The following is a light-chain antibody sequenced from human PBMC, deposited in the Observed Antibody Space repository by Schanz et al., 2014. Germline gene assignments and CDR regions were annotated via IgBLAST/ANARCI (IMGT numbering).Light chain of an antibody. J-gene: IGKJ1*01. CDR3: QHYTSDSRK. CDR2: DAS. CDR1: QSISSW. V-gene: IGKV1-5*01. Sequence: DIQMTQSPSTLSASVGDRVTITCRASQSISSWLAWYQQKPGKAPKVLIYDASTLESGAPSRFSGSGSGTEFTLTISSLQPDDFATYYCQHYTSDSRKFGQGTTVEIK.